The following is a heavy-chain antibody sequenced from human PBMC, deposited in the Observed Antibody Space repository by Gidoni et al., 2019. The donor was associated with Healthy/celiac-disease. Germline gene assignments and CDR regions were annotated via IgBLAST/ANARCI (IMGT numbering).Heavy chain of an antibody. CDR2: IYYSGST. CDR3: ARVKRGAVGY. V-gene: IGHV4-39*01. CDR1: GCSISSSSYY. Sequence: QLQLQESGPGLVKPSETLSLTCTVSGCSISSSSYYWGWIRQPPGKGLEWIGSIYYSGSTYYNPSLKSRVTISVDTSKNQFSLKLSSVTAADTAVYYCARVKRGAVGYWGQGTLVTVSS. J-gene: IGHJ4*02. D-gene: IGHD3-10*01.